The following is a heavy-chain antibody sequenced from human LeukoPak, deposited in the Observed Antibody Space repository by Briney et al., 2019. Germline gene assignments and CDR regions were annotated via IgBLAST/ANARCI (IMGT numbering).Heavy chain of an antibody. CDR1: GFTFSSYA. Sequence: PGRSLRLSCAASGFTFSSYAMHWVRQAPGKGLEWVAVISYDGSNKYYADSVKGRFTISRDNSKNTLYLQMNSLRAEDTALYYCAKDIGGIYDSSGYFDYWGQGTLVTVSS. J-gene: IGHJ4*02. V-gene: IGHV3-30-3*01. D-gene: IGHD3-22*01. CDR3: AKDIGGIYDSSGYFDY. CDR2: ISYDGSNK.